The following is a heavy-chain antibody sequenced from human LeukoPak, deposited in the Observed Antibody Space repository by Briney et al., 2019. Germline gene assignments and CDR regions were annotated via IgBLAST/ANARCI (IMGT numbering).Heavy chain of an antibody. D-gene: IGHD3-3*01. V-gene: IGHV3-48*02. CDR3: AKDQGQGATYYDFWSGYSELGYFDY. J-gene: IGHJ4*02. CDR2: ISSSSSTI. Sequence: GGSLRLSCAASGFTFSSYSMNWVRQAPGKGLEWVSYISSSSSTIYYADSVKGRFTISRDNAKNSLYLQMNSLRDEDTAVYYCAKDQGQGATYYDFWSGYSELGYFDYWGQGTLVTVSS. CDR1: GFTFSSYS.